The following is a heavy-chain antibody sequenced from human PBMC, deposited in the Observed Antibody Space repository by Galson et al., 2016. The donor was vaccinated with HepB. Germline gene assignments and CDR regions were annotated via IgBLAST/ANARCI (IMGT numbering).Heavy chain of an antibody. V-gene: IGHV1-8*02. CDR1: GDSFTNFH. CDR2: VNPKSGNT. CDR3: ARGLRQWLPHLDY. Sequence: SVQVSCKASGDSFTNFHINCIGQGSVPALEWMGGVNPKSGNTALAQRFQGRLTMTTDTPTATASIELSVLTSDDTAIYDCARGLRQWLPHLDYWGQGSLVTVSS. J-gene: IGHJ4*02. D-gene: IGHD6-19*01.